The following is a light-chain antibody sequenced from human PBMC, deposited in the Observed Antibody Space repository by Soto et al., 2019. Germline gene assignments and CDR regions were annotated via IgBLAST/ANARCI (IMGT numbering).Light chain of an antibody. V-gene: IGLV1-51*01. CDR1: SYNIGNNY. CDR3: ATWDRSLSVGV. CDR2: DND. Sequence: QSVLTQPPSVSAAPGQKVTISCSGSSYNIGNNYVFWYQQLPGTAPKLLIYDNDKRPSGIPDRFSGSKSGTSATLGITGRQTGDEADYYCATWDRSLSVGVFGGGTELTVL. J-gene: IGLJ2*01.